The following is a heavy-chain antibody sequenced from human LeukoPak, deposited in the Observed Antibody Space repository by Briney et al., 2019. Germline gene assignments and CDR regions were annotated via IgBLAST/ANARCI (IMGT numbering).Heavy chain of an antibody. CDR1: GYTFTFTDYY. CDR3: ASFTPAGG. V-gene: IGHV1-46*01. J-gene: IGHJ4*02. CDR2: INPSGGST. Sequence: ASVKVSCKASGYTFTFTDYYMHWVRQAPGQGLEWMGIINPSGGSTSYAQKFQGRVTMTRDTSTSTVYMELSSLRSEDTAVYYCASFTPAGGWGQGTLVTVSS. D-gene: IGHD3-10*01.